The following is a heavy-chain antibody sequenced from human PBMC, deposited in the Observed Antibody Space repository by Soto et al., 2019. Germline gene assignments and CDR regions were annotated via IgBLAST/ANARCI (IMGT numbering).Heavy chain of an antibody. CDR3: VGGQYYFDY. D-gene: IGHD3-10*01. V-gene: IGHV3-30*03. CDR2: ISYDGSDK. J-gene: IGHJ4*02. Sequence: QVQLVESGGGVVQPGRSLRLSCAASGFPFTSYGMHWVREFPDKGLEWVAIISYDGSDKYYADSVKGRFTISRDNSKNTLYLQMNSLRPEDTALYYCVGGQYYFDYRGQGTLVIVSS. CDR1: GFPFTSYG.